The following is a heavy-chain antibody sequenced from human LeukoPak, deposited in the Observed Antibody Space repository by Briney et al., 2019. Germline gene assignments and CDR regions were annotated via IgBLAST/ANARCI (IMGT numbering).Heavy chain of an antibody. Sequence: GGSLRLSCAASGFTFSDYYMSWIRQAPGKGLEWVSYISSSGSTIYYADSVKGRFTISRDNAKNSLYLQMNSLRADDTAVYYCAKDKAAYYDFWSGYYYDYYYYMDVWGKGTTVTVSS. D-gene: IGHD3-3*01. CDR1: GFTFSDYY. V-gene: IGHV3-11*04. CDR2: ISSSGSTI. J-gene: IGHJ6*03. CDR3: AKDKAAYYDFWSGYYYDYYYYMDV.